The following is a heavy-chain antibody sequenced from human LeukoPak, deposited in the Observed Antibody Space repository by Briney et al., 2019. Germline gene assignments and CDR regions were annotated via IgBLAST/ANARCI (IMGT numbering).Heavy chain of an antibody. D-gene: IGHD1-1*01. CDR2: ISSSSSYI. CDR1: GFTFSSYS. V-gene: IGHV3-21*01. Sequence: GGSLRLSCAASGFTFSSYSMNWVRQAPGKGLEWVSSISSSSSYIYYADSVKGRFTISRDNAKNSLYLQMNSLRAEDTAVYYCARAPRTGTPAYWGQGTLVTVSS. CDR3: ARAPRTGTPAY. J-gene: IGHJ4*02.